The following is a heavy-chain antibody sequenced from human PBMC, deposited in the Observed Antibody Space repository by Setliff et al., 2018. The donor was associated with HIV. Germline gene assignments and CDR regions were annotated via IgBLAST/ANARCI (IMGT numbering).Heavy chain of an antibody. CDR2: IYPIGSPDFPIGNT. Sequence: SETLSLTCTVSGGSISNYYWSWIRQPPGKGLELIVYIYPIGSPDFPIGNTVYNPSFRSRVTLSLDTSKNQFSLQLTSVTAADAAVYYCTGDDNSGSNRLDDCGQGTPVTVSS. D-gene: IGHD3-10*01. CDR1: GGSISNYY. V-gene: IGHV4-4*08. CDR3: TGDDNSGSNRLDD. J-gene: IGHJ4*02.